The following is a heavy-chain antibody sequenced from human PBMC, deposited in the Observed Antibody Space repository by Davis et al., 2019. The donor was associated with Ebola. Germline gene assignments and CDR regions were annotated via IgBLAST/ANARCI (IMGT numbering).Heavy chain of an antibody. CDR2: IGTAGDT. CDR1: GFTFSSYD. V-gene: IGHV3-13*01. D-gene: IGHD2-21*02. CDR3: ARGLSPYYFDY. J-gene: IGHJ4*02. Sequence: GGSLRLSCAASGFTFSSYDMHCVRQATGKGLEWVSAIGTAGDTYYPGSVKGRFTISRENAKNSLYLQMNSLRAEDTAVYYCARGLSPYYFDYWGQGTLVTVSS.